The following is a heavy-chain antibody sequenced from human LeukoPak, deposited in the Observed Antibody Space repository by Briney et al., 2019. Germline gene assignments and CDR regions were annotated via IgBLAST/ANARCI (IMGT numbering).Heavy chain of an antibody. Sequence: ASVKVSCKASGYTFTSFDFNWVRQAPGQGLEWMGIINPSGGSTSYAQKFQGRVTMTRDTSTSTVYMELSSLRSEDTAVYYCARAAQDHSSSWYEGYFDYWGQGTLVTVSS. CDR3: ARAAQDHSSSWYEGYFDY. CDR2: INPSGGST. J-gene: IGHJ4*02. CDR1: GYTFTSFD. D-gene: IGHD6-13*01. V-gene: IGHV1-46*01.